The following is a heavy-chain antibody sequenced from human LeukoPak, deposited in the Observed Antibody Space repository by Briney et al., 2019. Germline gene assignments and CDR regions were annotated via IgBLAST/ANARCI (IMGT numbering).Heavy chain of an antibody. CDR1: GGSISSSSYY. CDR2: IYYSGST. Sequence: SETLSLTCTVSGGSISSSSYYWGWIRQPPGKVVGWIGCIYYSGSTYYNPSLKSRVTISVDTSKNQLSLKLYSVTAADTAVYYCAGGSGYDFGDYGGAFDIWGQGTVVTVSS. V-gene: IGHV4-39*07. J-gene: IGHJ3*02. D-gene: IGHD5-12*01. CDR3: AGGSGYDFGDYGGAFDI.